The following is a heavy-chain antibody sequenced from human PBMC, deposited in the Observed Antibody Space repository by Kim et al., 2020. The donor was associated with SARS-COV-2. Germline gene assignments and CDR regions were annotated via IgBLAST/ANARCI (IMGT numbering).Heavy chain of an antibody. D-gene: IGHD2-2*02. CDR2: ISAYNGNT. V-gene: IGHV1-18*01. J-gene: IGHJ5*02. CDR1: GYTFTSYG. CDR3: ARDPMGYCSSTSCYTLGWFDP. Sequence: ASVKVSCKASGYTFTSYGISWVRQAPGQGLEWMGWISAYNGNTNYAQKLQGRVTMTTDTSTSTAYMELRSLRSDDTAVYYCARDPMGYCSSTSCYTLGWFDPWGQGTLVTVSS.